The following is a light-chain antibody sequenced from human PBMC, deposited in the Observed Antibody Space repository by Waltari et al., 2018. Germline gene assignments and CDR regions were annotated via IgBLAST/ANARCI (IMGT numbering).Light chain of an antibody. V-gene: IGLV3-1*01. J-gene: IGLJ2*01. Sequence: SYELTQPPSLSVSPGQTASITCSGDKLEDRYVCWYQQKPGQSPVLVLHQDSKRPSGIPDRFSGFNSGNTATLTISETQAMDEADYYCQAWDRNTYVVFGGGTKLTVL. CDR1: KLEDRY. CDR2: QDS. CDR3: QAWDRNTYVV.